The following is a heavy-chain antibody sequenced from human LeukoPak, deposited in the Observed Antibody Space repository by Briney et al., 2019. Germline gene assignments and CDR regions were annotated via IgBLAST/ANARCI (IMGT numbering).Heavy chain of an antibody. D-gene: IGHD4-17*01. J-gene: IGHJ3*02. CDR2: ISRSSSYI. V-gene: IGHV3-21*01. CDR3: ARDSLPDYGDYLDAFDI. Sequence: GGSLRLSCAASGSTFSSYSMNWVSQAAGKGLEWVSSISRSSSYIYYADSVKGRFTISRDNAKNSLYLQMNSLRAEDTAVYYCARDSLPDYGDYLDAFDIWGQGTMVTVSS. CDR1: GSTFSSYS.